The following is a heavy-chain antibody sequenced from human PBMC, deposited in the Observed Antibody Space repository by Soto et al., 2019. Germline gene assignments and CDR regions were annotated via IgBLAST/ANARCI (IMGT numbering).Heavy chain of an antibody. Sequence: GSLRLSCAASGFTFSNYWMSWVRQAPGKGLEWVAKIKQDGSETYYVDSVKGRFTISRDNAKNSLFLQMNSLRAEDTAVYYCAKDQGSSWYEIDYWGQGTLVTVSS. V-gene: IGHV3-7*03. CDR1: GFTFSNYW. CDR3: AKDQGSSWYEIDY. D-gene: IGHD6-13*01. CDR2: IKQDGSET. J-gene: IGHJ4*02.